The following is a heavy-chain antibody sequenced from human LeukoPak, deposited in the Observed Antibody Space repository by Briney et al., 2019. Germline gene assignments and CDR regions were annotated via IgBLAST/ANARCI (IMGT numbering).Heavy chain of an antibody. CDR1: GFTVSSNL. Sequence: GGSLRLSCAASGFTVSSNLMSWVRQAPGRGLEWVSLIYSGGGTYHADSVKGRFTISRDNSKNTLYLQMNGLRAEDTAVYYCASGSPPDYWGQGTLVTVSS. CDR3: ASGSPPDY. CDR2: IYSGGGT. V-gene: IGHV3-53*01. D-gene: IGHD1-26*01. J-gene: IGHJ4*02.